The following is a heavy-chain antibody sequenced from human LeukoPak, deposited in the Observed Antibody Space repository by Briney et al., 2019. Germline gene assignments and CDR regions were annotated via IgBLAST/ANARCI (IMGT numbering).Heavy chain of an antibody. V-gene: IGHV4-39*01. CDR1: GGSISSSSYY. D-gene: IGHD1-26*01. J-gene: IGHJ5*02. CDR2: IYYSGST. Sequence: PSETLSLTCTVSGGSISSSSYYWGWIRQPPGKGLEWIGSIYYSGSTYYNPSLKSRVTISVDTSKNQFSLKLSSVTAADTAVYYCARLGGSYFSWFDPWGQGTLVTVSS. CDR3: ARLGGSYFSWFDP.